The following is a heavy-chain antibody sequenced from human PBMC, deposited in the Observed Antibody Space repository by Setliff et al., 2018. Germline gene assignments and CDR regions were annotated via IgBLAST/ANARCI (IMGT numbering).Heavy chain of an antibody. CDR3: VRAPPALHGEYGYFDL. CDR2: MLPLHGTR. J-gene: IGHJ2*01. V-gene: IGHV1-69*13. D-gene: IGHD4-17*01. CDR1: GGTFGLSA. Sequence: ASVKVSCKASGGTFGLSAISWVRQAPGQGLEWVGGMLPLHGTRNHTPKLQGRVSITADESKTTVFMELSSLASEDTAIYFCVRAPPALHGEYGYFDLWGRGTLVTVSS.